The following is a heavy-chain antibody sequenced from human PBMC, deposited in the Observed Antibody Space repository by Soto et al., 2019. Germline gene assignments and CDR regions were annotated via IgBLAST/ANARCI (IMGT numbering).Heavy chain of an antibody. Sequence: ASETLSLTCAVYGGSFSGYYWSWIRQPPGKGLEWIGEINHSGSTNYNPSLKSRVTISVDTPKNQFSLKLSSVTAADTAVCYCARGRPINPYYDILTGYYKNWGQGTLVTVSS. CDR2: INHSGST. CDR3: ARGRPINPYYDILTGYYKN. J-gene: IGHJ4*02. D-gene: IGHD3-9*01. CDR1: GGSFSGYY. V-gene: IGHV4-34*01.